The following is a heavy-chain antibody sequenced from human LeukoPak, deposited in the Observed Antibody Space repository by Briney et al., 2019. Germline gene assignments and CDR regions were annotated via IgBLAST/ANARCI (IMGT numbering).Heavy chain of an antibody. CDR2: ISSSSSYI. Sequence: GGSLRLSCAASGFTFSSYSMNWVRQAPGKGLEWVSSISSSSSYIYYADSVKGRFTISRDNAKNSLYLQMNSLTAEDTAVYYCARLGILTGYYSTWGQGTLVTVSS. CDR3: ARLGILTGYYST. V-gene: IGHV3-21*01. CDR1: GFTFSSYS. D-gene: IGHD3-9*01. J-gene: IGHJ5*02.